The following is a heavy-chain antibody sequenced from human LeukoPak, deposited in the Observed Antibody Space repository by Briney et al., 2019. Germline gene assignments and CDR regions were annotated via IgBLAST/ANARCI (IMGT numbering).Heavy chain of an antibody. CDR3: ARGGAWSSSYYFDY. CDR1: GGSISSGSYY. V-gene: IGHV4-61*02. D-gene: IGHD1-26*01. CDR2: TYTSGST. Sequence: SETLSLTCTVSGGSISSGSYYWSWIRQPAGKGLEWIGRTYTSGSTNYNPSLKSRVTISVDTSKNQFSLKLSSVTAADTAVYYCARGGAWSSSYYFDYWGQGTLVTVSS. J-gene: IGHJ4*02.